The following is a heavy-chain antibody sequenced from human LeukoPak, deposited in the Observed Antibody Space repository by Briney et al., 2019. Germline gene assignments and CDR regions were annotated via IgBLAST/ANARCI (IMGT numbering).Heavy chain of an antibody. CDR2: IYYSGST. J-gene: IGHJ5*02. Sequence: SETLSLTCTVSGGSIRSGGYYWGWIRQHPGKGLEWIGNIYYSGSTYYNPSLKSRVAISVDTSNHQFSLNLSSVTAADTAVYYCARDPGGYNWFDPWGQGILVTVSS. CDR1: GGSIRSGGYY. D-gene: IGHD3-16*01. CDR3: ARDPGGYNWFDP. V-gene: IGHV4-31*03.